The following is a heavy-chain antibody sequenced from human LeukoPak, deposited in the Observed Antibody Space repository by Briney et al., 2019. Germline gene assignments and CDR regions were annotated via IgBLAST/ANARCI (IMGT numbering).Heavy chain of an antibody. V-gene: IGHV1-8*01. J-gene: IGHJ4*02. D-gene: IGHD3-16*02. CDR2: MNPNSGNT. CDR1: GYTFTSYD. CDR3: ARVPRHYDYVWGSYRYTGDY. Sequence: ASVKVSCKASGYTFTSYDINWVRQATGQGLEWMGWMNPNSGNTGYAQKFQGRVTMTRNTSISTAYMELSSLRSEDTAVYYCARVPRHYDYVWGSYRYTGDYWGQGTLVTVSS.